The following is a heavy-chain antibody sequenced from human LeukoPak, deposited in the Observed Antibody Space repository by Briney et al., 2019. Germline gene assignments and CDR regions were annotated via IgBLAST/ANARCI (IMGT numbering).Heavy chain of an antibody. D-gene: IGHD4-11*01. J-gene: IGHJ4*02. CDR2: IRYDGSNK. CDR3: ARESQLTTDFDY. CDR1: GFTFSSYG. Sequence: GGSLRLSCAASGFTFSSYGMHWVRQAPGKGLEWVAFIRYDGSNKYYADSVKGRFTISRDNSKNTLYLQMNSLRAEDTAVYYCARESQLTTDFDYWGQGTLVTVSS. V-gene: IGHV3-30*02.